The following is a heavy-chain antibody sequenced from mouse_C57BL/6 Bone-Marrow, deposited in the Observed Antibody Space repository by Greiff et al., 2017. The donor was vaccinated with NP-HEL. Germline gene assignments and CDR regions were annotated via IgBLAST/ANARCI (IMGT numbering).Heavy chain of an antibody. Sequence: QVQLQQSGPELVKPGDSVKISCKASGYAFSSSWMNWVKQRPGKGLEWIGRIYPGDGDTNYNGKFKGKATLTADKSSSTAYMQLSSLASEDSAVYFCARGNWGHFDVWGTGTTVTVSS. V-gene: IGHV1-82*01. CDR3: ARGNWGHFDV. D-gene: IGHD4-1*01. J-gene: IGHJ1*03. CDR1: GYAFSSSW. CDR2: IYPGDGDT.